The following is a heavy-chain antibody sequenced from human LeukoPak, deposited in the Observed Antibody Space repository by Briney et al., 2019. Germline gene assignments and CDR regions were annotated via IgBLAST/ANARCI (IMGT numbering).Heavy chain of an antibody. V-gene: IGHV1-18*01. CDR3: ARTFLWFGGLVEYYYYYYMDV. CDR1: GYNFTSYG. D-gene: IGHD3-10*01. J-gene: IGHJ6*03. Sequence: GASVKVSCKSSGYNFTSYGITWVRQAPGQGLEWMGWISGNNVNTNYAQNLQGRVTMTTDTSTGTAYMELRSLRSDDTAVYYCARTFLWFGGLVEYYYYYYMDVWGRGTTVTISS. CDR2: ISGNNVNT.